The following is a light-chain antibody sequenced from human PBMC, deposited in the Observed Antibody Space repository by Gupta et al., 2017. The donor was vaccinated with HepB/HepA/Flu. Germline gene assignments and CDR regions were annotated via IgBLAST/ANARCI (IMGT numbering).Light chain of an antibody. CDR3: QQCDSTPWT. J-gene: IGKJ1*01. CDR2: AAS. CDR1: QIINNF. V-gene: IGKV1-39*01. Sequence: DIQMTQSPSSLSASVGDRVTITCRASQIINNFLNWYQQKPGKAPNLLIYAASSLQSGVPSRFSGSVSGTDFTLTISSLQPEDSTTYYCQQCDSTPWTFGQGTKVEIK.